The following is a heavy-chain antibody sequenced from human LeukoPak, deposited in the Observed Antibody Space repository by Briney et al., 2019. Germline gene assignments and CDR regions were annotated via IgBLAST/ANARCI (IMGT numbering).Heavy chain of an antibody. CDR3: ARASWVSSADAVW. D-gene: IGHD3-16*01. CDR1: GLSFSSFA. V-gene: IGHV3-23*01. J-gene: IGHJ4*02. CDR2: MKGTGET. Sequence: GGSLRLFCAASGLSFSSFAMSWVRQAPARGLQWLSSMKGTGETFYADSVRGRFTLSRDDSRNTVYLQLNNLRVEDTAVYYCARASWVSSADAVWWGQGTVVTVSS.